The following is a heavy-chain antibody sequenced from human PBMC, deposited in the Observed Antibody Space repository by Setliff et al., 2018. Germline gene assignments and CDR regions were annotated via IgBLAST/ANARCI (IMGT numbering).Heavy chain of an antibody. Sequence: SETLSLTCTVSGGSLSTYYWSWIRQSPGRGLEYIGYVYYNGAADYSPSLKSRVTLSVDTSKNQFSLKLTSVTAADTAAYYCARVVAASSYYYYMDVWGKGTTVTVSS. CDR1: GGSLSTYY. J-gene: IGHJ6*03. CDR3: ARVVAASSYYYYMDV. D-gene: IGHD2-15*01. CDR2: VYYNGAA. V-gene: IGHV4-59*12.